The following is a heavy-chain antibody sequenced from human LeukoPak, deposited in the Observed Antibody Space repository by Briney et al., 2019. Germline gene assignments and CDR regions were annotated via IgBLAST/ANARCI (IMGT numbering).Heavy chain of an antibody. D-gene: IGHD2-15*01. CDR2: TYYRSKWFS. CDR3: ARTIGHLDS. J-gene: IGHJ4*02. Sequence: SQTLSLTCAISGDSVSNNSAAWNWIRQSPSRGLEWLGRTYYRSKWFSDYAVSVKGRITVNPDTSKNLFSLQLNSVTPDDTAVYYCARTIGHLDSWGQGTPVTVSS. CDR1: GDSVSNNSAA. V-gene: IGHV6-1*01.